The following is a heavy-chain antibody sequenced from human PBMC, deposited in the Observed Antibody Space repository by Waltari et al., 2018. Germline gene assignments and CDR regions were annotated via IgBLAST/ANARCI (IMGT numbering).Heavy chain of an antibody. J-gene: IGHJ4*02. CDR1: GYTFIDHY. CDR3: ARVSSMGASPYFDY. CDR2: INPNSGAT. V-gene: IGHV1-2*02. Sequence: QVQLVQSGAEVEKPGASVRVSCKASGYTFIDHYIHWLRQAPGQGLEWMGWINPNSGATKYAQIFQGRVTMTRDTSFTTSYMELSSLRSDDTALYYCARVSSMGASPYFDYWGQGTLVTVSS. D-gene: IGHD1-26*01.